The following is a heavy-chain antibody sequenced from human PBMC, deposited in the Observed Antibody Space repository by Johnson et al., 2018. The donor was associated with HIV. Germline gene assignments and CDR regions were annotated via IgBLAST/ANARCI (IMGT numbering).Heavy chain of an antibody. V-gene: IGHV3-7*01. Sequence: VQLVESGGGLVQPGGSLRLSCVASGFTFSSYWMSWVRQAPGKGLEWVANIKQDGSEKYYVDSVKGRFTISRDNAKNSLYLQMTSLRAEDTAVYYCASRSYGYVRHDFNIWGQGTMVTVSS. D-gene: IGHD5-18*01. CDR2: IKQDGSEK. CDR1: GFTFSSYW. CDR3: ASRSYGYVRHDFNI. J-gene: IGHJ3*02.